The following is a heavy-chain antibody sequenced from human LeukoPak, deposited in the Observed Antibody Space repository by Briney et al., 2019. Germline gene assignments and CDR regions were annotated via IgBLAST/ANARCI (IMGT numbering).Heavy chain of an antibody. CDR3: ARSLGSSSVAGDFDY. Sequence: GGSLRLSCAASGFTFNTYSMNWVRQAPGKGLEWVSSISSSSSYIYYADSVKGRFTISRDNARNSPYLQMNSLRAEDTAVYYCARSLGSSSVAGDFDYWGQGTLVTVSS. D-gene: IGHD6-6*01. V-gene: IGHV3-21*01. CDR2: ISSSSSYI. J-gene: IGHJ4*02. CDR1: GFTFNTYS.